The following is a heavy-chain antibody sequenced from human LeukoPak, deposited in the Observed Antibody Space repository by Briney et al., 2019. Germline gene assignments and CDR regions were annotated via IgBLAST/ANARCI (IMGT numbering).Heavy chain of an antibody. V-gene: IGHV3-23*01. Sequence: HPGGSLRLSCAASGFTFSNYAMSWVRQAPGKGLEWVSAITGSGGNTYYADSVKGRFTISRDNSKNTVFLQMNSLRAEDTAVYYCAKWGDYDVLTGYYVSDYWGQGTLATVSS. D-gene: IGHD3-9*01. CDR3: AKWGDYDVLTGYYVSDY. CDR2: ITGSGGNT. J-gene: IGHJ4*02. CDR1: GFTFSNYA.